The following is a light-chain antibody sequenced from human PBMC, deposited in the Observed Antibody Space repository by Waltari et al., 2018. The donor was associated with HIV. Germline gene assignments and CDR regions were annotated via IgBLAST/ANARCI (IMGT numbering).Light chain of an antibody. Sequence: DIQMTQSPSSLSASVGDRVIITCQASQAISNYLNWYQQRPGKAPKLLIYDGTNLQTGVPSRFRGSGSGTDFTFIISSLQPEDIATYFCQQYNSYSRTFGQGTKVEIK. CDR1: QAISNY. J-gene: IGKJ1*01. CDR3: QQYNSYSRT. CDR2: DGT. V-gene: IGKV1-33*01.